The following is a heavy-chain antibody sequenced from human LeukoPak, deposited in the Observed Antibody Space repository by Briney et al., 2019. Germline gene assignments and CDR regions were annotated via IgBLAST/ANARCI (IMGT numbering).Heavy chain of an antibody. Sequence: SETLSLNAPVYGSSITSYSSRCDRQPPGKGLEWIGYIYYSGSTNYNPSLKSRVTISVDTSKNQFSLKLSSVTAADTALYYCAIISFRTTEVTFFDAFQLWGQGTMVTVSS. J-gene: IGHJ3*01. CDR3: AIISFRTTEVTFFDAFQL. CDR2: IYYSGST. V-gene: IGHV4-59*08. D-gene: IGHD4-23*01. CDR1: GSSITSYS.